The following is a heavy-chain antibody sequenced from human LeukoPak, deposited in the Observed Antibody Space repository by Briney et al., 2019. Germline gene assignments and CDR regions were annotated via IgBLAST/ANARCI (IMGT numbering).Heavy chain of an antibody. D-gene: IGHD3-22*01. CDR2: IIPILGIA. Sequence: SVKVSCKASGGTFSSYAISWVRQAPGQGLEWMGRIIPILGIANYAQKLQSRVTITADKSTSTAYMELSSLRSEDTAVYYCARLVVIPNYYYYGMDVWGQGITVTVSS. CDR3: ARLVVIPNYYYYGMDV. CDR1: GGTFSSYA. V-gene: IGHV1-69*04. J-gene: IGHJ6*02.